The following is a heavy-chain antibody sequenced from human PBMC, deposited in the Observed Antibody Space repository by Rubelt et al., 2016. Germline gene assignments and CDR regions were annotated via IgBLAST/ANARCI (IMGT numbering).Heavy chain of an antibody. CDR2: INHSGST. CDR3: ARSRTGWFDP. D-gene: IGHD1-1*01. V-gene: IGHV4-34*01. J-gene: IGHJ5*02. CDR1: GGSFSGYY. Sequence: QVQLQQWGAGLLKPSETLSLTCAVYGGSFSGYYWSWIRQPPGKGLEWIGEINHSGSTNYNPSLKSRVTISVDTSKNQFSLKLSSVTAADPAVYYCARSRTGWFDPWGQGTLVTVSS.